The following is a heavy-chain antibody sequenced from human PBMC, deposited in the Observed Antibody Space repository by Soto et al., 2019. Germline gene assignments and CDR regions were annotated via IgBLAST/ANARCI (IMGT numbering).Heavy chain of an antibody. CDR3: ATFNCTRTGDNDYYYINV. CDR1: GDTLKTFD. V-gene: IGHV1-18*04. J-gene: IGHJ6*03. Sequence: QVQLVQSGAEVKRPGASVKVSCKASGDTLKTFDVSWVRQAPGQGPEWMAWITTHNGDTNFAQKFRGRVSLTADTSAATAFMELRNLRSDAPGLYFCATFNCTRTGDNDYYYINVRGQGTTVTVS. CDR2: ITTHNGDT. D-gene: IGHD1-20*01.